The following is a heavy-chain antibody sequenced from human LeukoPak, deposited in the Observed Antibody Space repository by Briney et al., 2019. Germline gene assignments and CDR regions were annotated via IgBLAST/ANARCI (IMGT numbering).Heavy chain of an antibody. CDR3: KYYDSSGYEEY. V-gene: IGHV4-34*01. D-gene: IGHD3-22*01. J-gene: IGHJ4*02. CDR2: INHSGST. Sequence: SETLSLTCAVYGGSFSGYYWSWIRQPPGKGLEWIGEINHSGSTNYNPSLKSRVTISVDTSKNQFSLKLSSVPAADTAVYYCKYYDSSGYEEYWGQGTLVTVSS. CDR1: GGSFSGYY.